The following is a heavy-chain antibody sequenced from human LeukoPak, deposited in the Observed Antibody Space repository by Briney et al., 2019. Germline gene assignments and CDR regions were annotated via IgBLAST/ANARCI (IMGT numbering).Heavy chain of an antibody. CDR2: ISSSGSTI. CDR3: AKDYSSGYYGVGGNDY. Sequence: PGGSLRLSCAASGFTFSSYEMNWVRQAPGKGLEWVSYISSSGSTIYYADSVKGRFTISRDNAKNSLYLQMNSLRAEDTALYYCAKDYSSGYYGVGGNDYWGQGTLVTVSS. J-gene: IGHJ4*02. D-gene: IGHD3-22*01. CDR1: GFTFSSYE. V-gene: IGHV3-48*03.